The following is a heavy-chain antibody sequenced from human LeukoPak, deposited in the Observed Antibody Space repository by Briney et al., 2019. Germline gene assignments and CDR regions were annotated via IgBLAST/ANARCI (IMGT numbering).Heavy chain of an antibody. CDR3: AKDLHAYYYDSSGYYYEPRYYFDY. V-gene: IGHV3-23*01. CDR1: GFTFSSYA. CDR2: ISGSGGST. D-gene: IGHD3-22*01. Sequence: HAGGSLRISCAASGFTFSSYAMSWVRQAPGKGLEWVSAISGSGGSTYYADSVKGRFTISRDNSKNTLYLQMNSLRAEDTAVYYCAKDLHAYYYDSSGYYYEPRYYFDYWGQGTLVTVSS. J-gene: IGHJ4*02.